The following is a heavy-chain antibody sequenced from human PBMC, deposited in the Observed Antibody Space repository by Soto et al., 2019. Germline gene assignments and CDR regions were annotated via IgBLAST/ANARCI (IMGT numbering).Heavy chain of an antibody. V-gene: IGHV1-69*01. J-gene: IGHJ4*02. CDR3: ARGGSGYTWFNEF. CDR1: VGLVSSYP. Sequence: QEQLVQSGAEVKKPGSSVKVSCKASVGLVSSYPISWVRQVPGQGLEWMGGIIPVFQTAYYTQRFQGRVTITADESTNTAYMELSSLRSEDTAIYYCARGGSGYTWFNEFWGQGTLVTVSS. D-gene: IGHD3-22*01. CDR2: IIPVFQTA.